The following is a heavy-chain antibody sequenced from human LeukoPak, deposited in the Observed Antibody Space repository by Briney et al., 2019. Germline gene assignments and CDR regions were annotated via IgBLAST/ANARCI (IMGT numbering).Heavy chain of an antibody. V-gene: IGHV1-18*01. CDR3: ARRLPGDYYYYGIDV. D-gene: IGHD6-25*01. CDR1: GYTFTSYG. Sequence: ASVKVSFKASGYTFTSYGISWVRQAPGQGLEWMGWISAYNGNTNYAQKLQDRVTMTTDTSTSTAYMELRSLRSDDTAVYYCARRLPGDYYYYGIDVWGQGTTVTVSS. CDR2: ISAYNGNT. J-gene: IGHJ6*02.